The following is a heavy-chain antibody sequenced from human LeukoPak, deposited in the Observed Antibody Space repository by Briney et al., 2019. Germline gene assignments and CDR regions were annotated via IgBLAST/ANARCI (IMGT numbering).Heavy chain of an antibody. V-gene: IGHV3-33*01. CDR1: GFTFSSYG. J-gene: IGHJ4*02. CDR3: ARPTSYDYVWGSYRLDY. CDR2: IWYDGSNK. Sequence: GGSLRLSCAASGFTFSSYGMHWVRQAPGKGLEWVAVIWYDGSNKYYADSVKGRFTISRDNSKNTLYLQMNSLRAEDTAVYYCARPTSYDYVWGSYRLDYWGPGTLVTVSS. D-gene: IGHD3-16*02.